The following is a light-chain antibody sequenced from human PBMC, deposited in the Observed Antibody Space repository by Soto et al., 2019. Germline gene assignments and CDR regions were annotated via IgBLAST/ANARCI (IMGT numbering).Light chain of an antibody. J-gene: IGLJ2*01. CDR3: RTGGPGIPVV. V-gene: IGLV4-69*01. CDR2: LDSDGSH. Sequence: QLVLTQSPSASASLGASVKLTCTLSGGHSSYAIAWHQQQPGKGPRYLMKLDSDGSHNKGDGIPDRFSGSSSGAERYLTIPSRRSEEEADYNCRTGGPGIPVVFGGGTKLT. CDR1: GGHSSYA.